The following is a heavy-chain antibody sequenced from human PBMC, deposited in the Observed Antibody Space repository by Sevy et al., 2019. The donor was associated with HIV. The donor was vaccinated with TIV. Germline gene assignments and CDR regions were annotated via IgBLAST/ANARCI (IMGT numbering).Heavy chain of an antibody. CDR2: IHNRGRY. J-gene: IGHJ6*02. Sequence: SETLSLTCTVSGDSIIDYYWSWIRQPPGKGLEWIGYIHNRGRYNYNPALKSRVPLSGDVSKNQFSLKLGSVTAADTAVYYCARDTSGYSSGWYPYYHYYGIDVWGQGTTVTVSS. V-gene: IGHV4-59*01. CDR3: ARDTSGYSSGWYPYYHYYGIDV. CDR1: GDSIIDYY. D-gene: IGHD6-19*01.